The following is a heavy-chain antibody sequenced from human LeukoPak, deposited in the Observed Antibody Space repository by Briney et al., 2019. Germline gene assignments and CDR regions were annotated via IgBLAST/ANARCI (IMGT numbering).Heavy chain of an antibody. J-gene: IGHJ4*02. CDR3: AKDYYGSSGYSVLDY. CDR2: ISYDGSNK. V-gene: IGHV3-30*18. Sequence: GRSLRLSCAASGFTFSSYGMHWVRQAPGKGLEWVAVISYDGSNKYYADSVKGRFTISRDNSKNTLYLQMNSLRAEDTAVYYCAKDYYGSSGYSVLDYWGQGTLVTVSS. CDR1: GFTFSSYG. D-gene: IGHD3-22*01.